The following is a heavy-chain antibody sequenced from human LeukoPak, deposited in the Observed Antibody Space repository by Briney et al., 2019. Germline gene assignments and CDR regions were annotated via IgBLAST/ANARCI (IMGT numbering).Heavy chain of an antibody. Sequence: SETLSLTCTVSGGSISSYYWSWIRQPPGKGLEWIGYIYYSGSTNYNPSLKSRVTISVDTSKNQFSLKLSSVTAADTAVYYCARDGSGSWYYLDYWGQGTLVTVSS. D-gene: IGHD6-13*01. CDR3: ARDGSGSWYYLDY. CDR1: GGSISSYY. V-gene: IGHV4-59*01. CDR2: IYYSGST. J-gene: IGHJ4*02.